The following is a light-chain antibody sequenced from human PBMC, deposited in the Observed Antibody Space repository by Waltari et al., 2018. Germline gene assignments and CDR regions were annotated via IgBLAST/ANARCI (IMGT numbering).Light chain of an antibody. J-gene: IGLJ1*01. Sequence: QPPLTQPASVSGSVGQSITISCTGTSDDIGPSNFVSWYQQYPGKAPKLIIYDVTYRPQGISHRFSGSKSGNTPSLIISGLQDEDEADYHCSSYTSSGTRVFGTGTTVTVL. CDR2: DVT. CDR3: SSYTSSGTRV. CDR1: SDDIGPSNF. V-gene: IGLV2-14*03.